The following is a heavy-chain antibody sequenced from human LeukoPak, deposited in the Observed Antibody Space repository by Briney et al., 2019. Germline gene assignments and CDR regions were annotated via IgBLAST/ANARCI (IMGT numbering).Heavy chain of an antibody. CDR2: ISGGGGST. CDR1: GFTFSSYA. Sequence: GGSLRLSCAASGFTFSSYAMSWVPQAPGKGLEWVSAISGGGGSTYYADSVKGRFTISRDNSKNTLYLQMNSLRAEDTAVYYCAKDQSSGWYGNWGQGTLVTVSS. CDR3: AKDQSSGWYGN. D-gene: IGHD6-19*01. J-gene: IGHJ4*02. V-gene: IGHV3-23*01.